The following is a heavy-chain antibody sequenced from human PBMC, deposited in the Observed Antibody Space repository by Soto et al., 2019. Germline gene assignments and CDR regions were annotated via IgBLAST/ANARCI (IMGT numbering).Heavy chain of an antibody. CDR1: GGC. D-gene: IGHD4-17*01. Sequence: GGCRTRKSQHPGKGLEWIGRIFFSGNTHYNPALKSRLTFSLDTAKNQFSLKLTSVTAADTAIYYCARGNYGGMLAFWGPRTLVIVSS. CDR2: IFFSGNT. V-gene: IGHV4-31*02. J-gene: IGHJ4*01. CDR3: ARGNYGGMLAF.